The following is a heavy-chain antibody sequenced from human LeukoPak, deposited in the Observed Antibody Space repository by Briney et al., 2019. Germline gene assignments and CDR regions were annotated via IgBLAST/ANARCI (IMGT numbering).Heavy chain of an antibody. V-gene: IGHV4-34*01. CDR2: INHSGST. CDR3: AREAGSYDSSGYYSLYYSFDY. D-gene: IGHD3-22*01. J-gene: IGHJ4*02. CDR1: GGSFSDYY. Sequence: PSETLSLTCAVYGGSFSDYYWSWIRQPPGKGLEWIGEINHSGSTNYNPSLKSRVTISVDTSKNQFSLKLSSVTAADTAVYYCAREAGSYDSSGYYSLYYSFDYWGQGTLVTVSS.